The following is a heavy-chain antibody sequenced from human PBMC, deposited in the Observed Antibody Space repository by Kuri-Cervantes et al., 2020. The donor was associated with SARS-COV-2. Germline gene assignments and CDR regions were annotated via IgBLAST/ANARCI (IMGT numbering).Heavy chain of an antibody. Sequence: GGSLRLSCAASGFTVSSYAMSWVRQAPGKGLEWVSSISSSSSYIYYADSVKGRFTISRDNAKNSLYLQMNSLRAEDTAVYYCARDVAAGRAYYYYMDVWGKGTTVTVSS. CDR2: ISSSSSYI. V-gene: IGHV3-21*01. J-gene: IGHJ6*03. CDR3: ARDVAAGRAYYYYMDV. D-gene: IGHD6-13*01. CDR1: GFTVSSYA.